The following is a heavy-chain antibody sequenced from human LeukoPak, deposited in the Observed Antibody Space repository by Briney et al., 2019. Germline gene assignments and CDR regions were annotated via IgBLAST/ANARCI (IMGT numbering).Heavy chain of an antibody. V-gene: IGHV3-33*06. CDR3: AKGGYCSSTSCSLHAFDI. J-gene: IGHJ3*02. D-gene: IGHD2-2*01. Sequence: PGGSLRLSCAASGFTFSSYGMHWVRQAPGKGLEGVAVIWYDGSNKYYADSVKGRFTISRDNSKNTLYLQMNSLRAEDTAVYYCAKGGYCSSTSCSLHAFDIWGQGTMVTVSS. CDR1: GFTFSSYG. CDR2: IWYDGSNK.